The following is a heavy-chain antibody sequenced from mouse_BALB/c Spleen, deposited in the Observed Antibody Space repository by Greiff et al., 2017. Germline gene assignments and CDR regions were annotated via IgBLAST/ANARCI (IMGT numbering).Heavy chain of an antibody. CDR2: IRLKSDNYAT. CDR1: GFTFSSYW. D-gene: IGHD2-1*01. V-gene: IGHV6-3*01. Sequence: EVKVVESGGGLVQPGGSMKLSCVASGFTFSSYWMSWVRQSPEKGLEWVAEIRLKSDNYATHYAESVKGKFTISRDDSKSRLYLQMNSLRAEDTGIYYCTGGNYGGFAYWGQGTLVTVSA. CDR3: TGGNYGGFAY. J-gene: IGHJ3*01.